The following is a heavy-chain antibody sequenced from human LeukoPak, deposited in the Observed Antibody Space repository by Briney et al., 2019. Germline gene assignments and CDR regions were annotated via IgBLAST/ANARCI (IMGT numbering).Heavy chain of an antibody. D-gene: IGHD6-13*01. J-gene: IGHJ4*02. Sequence: SETLSLTCTVSGGSISSYYWSWIRQPPGKGLEWIGYIYYSGSTNYNPSLKSRVTISVDTSRNQFSLKLSSVTAADTAVYYCARVKRIAAAGVFDYWGQGTLVTVSS. CDR2: IYYSGST. V-gene: IGHV4-59*01. CDR1: GGSISSYY. CDR3: ARVKRIAAAGVFDY.